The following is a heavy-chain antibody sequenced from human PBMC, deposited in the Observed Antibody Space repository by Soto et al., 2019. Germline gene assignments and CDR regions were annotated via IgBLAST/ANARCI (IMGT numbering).Heavy chain of an antibody. CDR1: GFTVSSNY. CDR3: ASQIMVRGVRPFDY. Sequence: GGSLRLSCAASGFTVSSNYMSWVRQAPGKGLEWVSVIYSGGSTYYADSVKGRFTISRDNSKNTLYLQMNSLRAEDTAVYYCASQIMVRGVRPFDYWGQGTXVTVSS. V-gene: IGHV3-66*04. J-gene: IGHJ4*02. D-gene: IGHD3-10*01. CDR2: IYSGGST.